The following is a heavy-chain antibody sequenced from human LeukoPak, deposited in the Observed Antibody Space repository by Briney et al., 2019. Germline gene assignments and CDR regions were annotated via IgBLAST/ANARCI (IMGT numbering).Heavy chain of an antibody. Sequence: GGSLRLSCAASGFTFSSYGMHWVRQAPGKGLEWVANIKQDGSEKYYVDSVKGRFTISRDNAKNSLYLQMNSLRAEDTAVYYCARVRFLEWLLGPFDYWGQGTLVTVSS. CDR1: GFTFSSYG. CDR3: ARVRFLEWLLGPFDY. CDR2: IKQDGSEK. J-gene: IGHJ4*02. D-gene: IGHD3-3*01. V-gene: IGHV3-7*01.